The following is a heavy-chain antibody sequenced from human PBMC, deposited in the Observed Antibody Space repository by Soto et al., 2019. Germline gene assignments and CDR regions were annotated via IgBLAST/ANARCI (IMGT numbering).Heavy chain of an antibody. D-gene: IGHD3-16*01. Sequence: GGSLRLSCAASGFTFNNYWMTWVRQAPGKGLEWVANIKEDGSEKYHADSVKGRFTISRDNAKSSLYLQMNSLRVEGTAVYYCTRDRNYFSLLAYYDVFDIWGQGTMVTVSS. CDR2: IKEDGSEK. CDR1: GFTFNNYW. CDR3: TRDRNYFSLLAYYDVFDI. J-gene: IGHJ3*02. V-gene: IGHV3-7*01.